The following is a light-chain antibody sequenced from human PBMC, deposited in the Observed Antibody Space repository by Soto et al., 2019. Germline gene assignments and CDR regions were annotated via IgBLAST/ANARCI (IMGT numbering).Light chain of an antibody. J-gene: IGLJ3*02. CDR3: VLYMGSGIWV. Sequence: QTVVTQEPSFSVSPGATVTLTCGLSSGSVSTNNDPSWYQQTPGQAPRTLIYSTYTRSSGVPDRFSASILGNKAALTITGAKADDESDYYCVLYMGSGIWVFGGGTKLTVL. V-gene: IGLV8-61*01. CDR2: STY. CDR1: SGSVSTNND.